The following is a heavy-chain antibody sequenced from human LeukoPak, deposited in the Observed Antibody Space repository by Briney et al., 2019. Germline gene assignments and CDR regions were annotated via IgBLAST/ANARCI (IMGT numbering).Heavy chain of an antibody. V-gene: IGHV4-59*08. CDR3: ARLRGSYGGDAFDI. Sequence: SETLSLTCTVSGASISSYHWSWIRQPPGKGLEWIGHIYASGNTNYNPSLKSRLTISVDTSKNQFSLKLSSVTAADTAVFYCARLRGSYGGDAFDIWGQGTMVTVSS. CDR1: GASISSYH. CDR2: IYASGNT. J-gene: IGHJ3*02. D-gene: IGHD1-26*01.